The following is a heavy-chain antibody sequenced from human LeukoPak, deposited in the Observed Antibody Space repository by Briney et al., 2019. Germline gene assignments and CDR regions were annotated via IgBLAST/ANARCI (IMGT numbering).Heavy chain of an antibody. J-gene: IGHJ2*01. CDR1: FGSINSYY. Sequence: SETLSLTCTVSFGSINSYYWSWIRQPPGQGLEWIGYIYYSGSTNYNPSLKSRVTISVDTSKNQFSLKLSSVTTADTAIYYCARQRLAVAGTWYFDLWGRGTLVTVSS. CDR2: IYYSGST. D-gene: IGHD6-19*01. V-gene: IGHV4-59*08. CDR3: ARQRLAVAGTWYFDL.